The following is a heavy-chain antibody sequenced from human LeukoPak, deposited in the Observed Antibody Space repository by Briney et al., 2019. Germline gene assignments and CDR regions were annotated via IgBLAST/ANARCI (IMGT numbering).Heavy chain of an antibody. CDR2: ISISSRTI. V-gene: IGHV3-48*01. CDR1: GFTFSSYS. CDR3: ARDWGSGSYYTDQSDY. D-gene: IGHD3-10*01. J-gene: IGHJ4*02. Sequence: PGGSLRLSCAASGFTFSSYSMNWVSQAPGKGLEWVSYISISSRTIYYADSVKGRLTITRENAKNSLYLQMNSLRAEDTAVYYCARDWGSGSYYTDQSDYWGQGTLVTVSS.